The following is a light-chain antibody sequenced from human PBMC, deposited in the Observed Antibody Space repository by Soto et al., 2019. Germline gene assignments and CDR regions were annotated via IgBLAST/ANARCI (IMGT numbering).Light chain of an antibody. J-gene: IGKJ1*01. CDR1: QSISNW. CDR2: KAS. Sequence: DIQVTQSPSTLSASVGDRVTITCRASQSISNWLAWYQQKPGKAPKLLINKASSLESGVPLRFSGNGSGTEFTLTISSLQPDDFTTYYCQQYNTFWTFGQGTKVEIK. CDR3: QQYNTFWT. V-gene: IGKV1-5*03.